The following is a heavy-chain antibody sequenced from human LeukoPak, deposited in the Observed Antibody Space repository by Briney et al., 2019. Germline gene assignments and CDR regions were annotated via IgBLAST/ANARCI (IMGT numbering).Heavy chain of an antibody. Sequence: SQTLSLTWTVSGGSISSGSYYWSWIRQPAGKGLEWIGRIYTSGSTNYNPSLKSRVTISVDTSKNQFSLKLSSVTAADTAVYYCARESPTYYYDSSGLFDPWGQGTLVTVSS. CDR1: GGSISSGSYY. D-gene: IGHD3-22*01. CDR2: IYTSGST. CDR3: ARESPTYYYDSSGLFDP. J-gene: IGHJ5*02. V-gene: IGHV4-61*02.